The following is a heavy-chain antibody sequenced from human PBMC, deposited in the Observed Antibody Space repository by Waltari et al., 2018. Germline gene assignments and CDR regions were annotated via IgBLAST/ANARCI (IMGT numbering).Heavy chain of an antibody. CDR2: INTANGNT. Sequence: QGLLVQSGAEVKKPGASVRVSCKASGYTFTNHAMHWVRQAPGQRLEYMGWINTANGNTKYSQSFQGRVTITRDTSASMVYVEVSSLSSEDTAVYYCAKGGAAPPGNWFDSWGQGTLVTVSS. J-gene: IGHJ5*01. CDR1: GYTFTNHA. D-gene: IGHD1-26*01. V-gene: IGHV1-3*04. CDR3: AKGGAAPPGNWFDS.